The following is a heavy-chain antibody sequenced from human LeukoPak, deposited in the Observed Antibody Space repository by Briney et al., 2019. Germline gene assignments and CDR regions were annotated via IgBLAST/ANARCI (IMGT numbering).Heavy chain of an antibody. V-gene: IGHV3-11*01. J-gene: IGHJ4*02. CDR1: GFTFSDYY. CDR2: ISSNGSSI. Sequence: GGSLRLSCAASGFTFSDYYMSWIRQAPGKGLEWVSYISSNGSSIYSDSVKGRFTISRDNAKNSLYLQMNSLRAEDTAVYYCATWTGIIPYWGQGTLVTVSS. CDR3: ATWTGIIPY. D-gene: IGHD1-14*01.